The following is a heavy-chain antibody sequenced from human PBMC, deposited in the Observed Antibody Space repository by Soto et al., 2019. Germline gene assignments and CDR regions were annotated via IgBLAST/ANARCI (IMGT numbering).Heavy chain of an antibody. CDR2: INAGNGNT. CDR1: GYTFTSYA. CDR3: AREYYYDSSGHNWFDP. J-gene: IGHJ5*02. V-gene: IGHV1-3*05. Sequence: QVQLVQSGAEEKKPGASVKVPCKASGYTFTSYAMHWVRQAPGQRLEWMGWINAGNGNTKYSQKFQGRVTITRDTSASTAYMELSSLRSEDTAVYYCAREYYYDSSGHNWFDPWGQGTLVTVSS. D-gene: IGHD3-22*01.